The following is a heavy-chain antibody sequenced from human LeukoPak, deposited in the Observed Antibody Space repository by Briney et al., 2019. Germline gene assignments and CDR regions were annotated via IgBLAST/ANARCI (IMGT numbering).Heavy chain of an antibody. CDR1: GGSISSGGYS. CDR2: IYHSGST. J-gene: IGHJ4*02. CDR3: ARGPNFDY. V-gene: IGHV4-30-2*01. Sequence: PSETLSLTCAVSGGSISSGGYSWSWIRQPPGKGLEWIGYIYHSGSTYYNPSLKSRVTISVDRSKNQFSLKLSSVTAADTAVYYRARGPNFDYWGQGTLVTVSS.